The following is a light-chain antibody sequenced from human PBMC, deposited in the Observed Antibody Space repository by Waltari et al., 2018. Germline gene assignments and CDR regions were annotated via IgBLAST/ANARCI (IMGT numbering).Light chain of an antibody. CDR3: HQYGSAPL. J-gene: IGKJ4*01. CDR1: QSVGDSD. Sequence: NVLTQSPDTLSLSPGETATLPCTASQSVGDSDLAWYQQKPGQSPSLLIYAASNRASGISDRFSGSGSGRDFTLTISSLEPEDFAVYYCHQYGSAPLFGGGTKVEIK. CDR2: AAS. V-gene: IGKV3-20*01.